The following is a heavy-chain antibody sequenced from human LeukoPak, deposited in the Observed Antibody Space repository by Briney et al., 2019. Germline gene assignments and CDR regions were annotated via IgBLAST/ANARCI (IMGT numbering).Heavy chain of an antibody. CDR1: GFTFSSYA. Sequence: PGESLRLSCAASGFTFSSYAMHWVRQSPGKGLEYVSTISRNGDTTFYANSVKGRFTISRDNSKNTLYLQMGSLRAEDMAVYYCARLPLNWGSRAVPLWYFDYWGQGTLVTVSS. J-gene: IGHJ4*02. CDR2: ISRNGDTT. CDR3: ARLPLNWGSRAVPLWYFDY. D-gene: IGHD7-27*01. V-gene: IGHV3-64*01.